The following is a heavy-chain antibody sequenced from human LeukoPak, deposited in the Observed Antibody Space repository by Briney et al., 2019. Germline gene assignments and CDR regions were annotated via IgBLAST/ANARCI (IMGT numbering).Heavy chain of an antibody. D-gene: IGHD2-8*02. CDR1: EFTFRSHV. V-gene: IGHV3-23*01. J-gene: IGHJ3*02. CDR3: ARVGGVSDAFDI. Sequence: GGSLRLSCAASEFTFRSHVMSWVRQAPGKGLEWISAIVGSGSTTHYADSVKGRFTISRDNSKNTLYLQMNSLRAEDTAVYYCARVGGVSDAFDIWGQGTMVTVSS. CDR2: IVGSGSTT.